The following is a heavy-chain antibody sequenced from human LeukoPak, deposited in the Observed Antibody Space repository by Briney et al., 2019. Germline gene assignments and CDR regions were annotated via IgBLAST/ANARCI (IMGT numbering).Heavy chain of an antibody. D-gene: IGHD3-22*01. Sequence: RTGGSLRLSCAASGFTFSDYYMSWIRQAPGKGLEWIGYISTSGSTNYNPSLKSRVSISLDTSKNRFSLNLNFVTAADTAVYYCASPRSGYRYTFDYWGQGALVTVSS. V-gene: IGHV4-4*09. CDR3: ASPRSGYRYTFDY. J-gene: IGHJ4*02. CDR1: GFTFSDYY. CDR2: ISTSGST.